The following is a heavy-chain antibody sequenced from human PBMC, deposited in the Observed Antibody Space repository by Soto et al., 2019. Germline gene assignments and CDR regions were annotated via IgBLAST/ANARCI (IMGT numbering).Heavy chain of an antibody. CDR3: ARDTDSSGSHGDY. V-gene: IGHV3-33*01. J-gene: IGHJ4*02. CDR2: IWYDGSNK. Sequence: QVQLVECGGGVVQPGRSLRHSCAASGFTFSSYGMHWVRQAPGKGLEWVAVIWYDGSNKYYADSVKGRFTISRDNSKNTLYLQMNSLRAEDTAVYYCARDTDSSGSHGDYWGQGTLVTVSS. D-gene: IGHD3-22*01. CDR1: GFTFSSYG.